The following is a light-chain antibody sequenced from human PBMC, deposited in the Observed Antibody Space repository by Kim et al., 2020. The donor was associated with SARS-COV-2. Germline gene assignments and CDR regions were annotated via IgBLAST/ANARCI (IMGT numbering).Light chain of an antibody. CDR1: KLGDKY. Sequence: SYELTQPPSVSVSPGQTARITCSGDKLGDKYASWYQQAPGQSPVVVIYHDSKRPSGIPERFSGFNSGNTATLIISGTQAMDEADYYCQTWDASTVVFGGG. V-gene: IGLV3-1*01. J-gene: IGLJ2*01. CDR2: HDS. CDR3: QTWDASTVV.